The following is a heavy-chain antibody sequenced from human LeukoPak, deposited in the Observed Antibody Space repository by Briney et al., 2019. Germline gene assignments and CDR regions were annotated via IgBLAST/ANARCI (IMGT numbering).Heavy chain of an antibody. V-gene: IGHV4-34*01. Sequence: SETLSLTCAVYGGSFSGYYWSWIRQPPGKGLEWIGEINHSGSTNYNPSLKSRVTISVDTSKNQFSLKLSSVTAADTAVYYCATALGYCSSTSCPPYYYYYGMDVWGQGPRSPSP. D-gene: IGHD2-2*01. CDR3: ATALGYCSSTSCPPYYYYYGMDV. J-gene: IGHJ6*02. CDR1: GGSFSGYY. CDR2: INHSGST.